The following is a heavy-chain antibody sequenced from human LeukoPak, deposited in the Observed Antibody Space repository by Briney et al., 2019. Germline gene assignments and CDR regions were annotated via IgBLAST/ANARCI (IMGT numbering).Heavy chain of an antibody. V-gene: IGHV3-23*01. J-gene: IGHJ4*02. D-gene: IGHD6-19*01. CDR1: GFTVSSNY. Sequence: GGSLRLSCAASGFTVSSNYMSRVRQAPGKGLEWVSGISSSGGSTYYADSVKGRFTISRDNSKNTLYLQMNSLRAEDTAVYYCAKGSHSSGKVLYYFDYWGQGTLVTVSS. CDR3: AKGSHSSGKVLYYFDY. CDR2: ISSSGGST.